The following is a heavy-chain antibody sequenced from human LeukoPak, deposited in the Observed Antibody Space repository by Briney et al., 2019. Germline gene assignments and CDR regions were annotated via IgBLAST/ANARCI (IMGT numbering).Heavy chain of an antibody. Sequence: GGSLRLSSAASGFTFSSFWMSWVRQAPGEGLEWVANVKQDGSEKHYVDSVKGRFTISRDNAKNSLYLQMNSLRAEDTAVYYCARVTSTYYYGSGSLEDYWGQGTLVTVSS. CDR3: ARVTSTYYYGSGSLEDY. J-gene: IGHJ4*02. CDR1: GFTFSSFW. V-gene: IGHV3-7*05. D-gene: IGHD3-10*01. CDR2: VKQDGSEK.